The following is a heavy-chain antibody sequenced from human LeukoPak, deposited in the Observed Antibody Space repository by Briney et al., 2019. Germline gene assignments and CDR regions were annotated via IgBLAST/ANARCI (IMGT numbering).Heavy chain of an antibody. V-gene: IGHV1-46*01. D-gene: IGHD3-3*02. CDR2: INPSGGST. CDR3: ACSPPPFLEWSGPFCEH. CDR1: GYTFTSYY. Sequence: GASVKVSCNAPGYTFTSYYMHWVRQAPGQGLEWMGIINPSGGSTSYAQKFQGRVTMTRDTSTSTVYMELSSLRSEDTAVYYCACSPPPFLEWSGPFCEHWGQGTLVTVSS. J-gene: IGHJ1*01.